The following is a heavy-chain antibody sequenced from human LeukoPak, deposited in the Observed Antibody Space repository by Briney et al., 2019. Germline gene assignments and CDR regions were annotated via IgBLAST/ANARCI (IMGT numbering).Heavy chain of an antibody. CDR2: IYTSGST. Sequence: SETLSLTCTVSGGSISSYYWSWIRQPPGKGLEWIGYIYTSGSTNYNPSLKSRVTISVDTSKNQFSLKLSSVTAADTAVYYCARASANLSYYYYYYMDVWGKGTTVTVSS. CDR1: GGSISSYY. D-gene: IGHD4/OR15-4a*01. J-gene: IGHJ6*03. V-gene: IGHV4-4*09. CDR3: ARASANLSYYYYYYMDV.